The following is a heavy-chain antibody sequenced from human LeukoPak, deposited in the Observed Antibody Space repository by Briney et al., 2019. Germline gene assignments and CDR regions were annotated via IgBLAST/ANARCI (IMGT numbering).Heavy chain of an antibody. CDR1: GGTFSSYA. J-gene: IGHJ3*02. D-gene: IGHD5-12*01. V-gene: IGHV1-69*13. Sequence: ASVKVSCNASGGTFSSYAISWVRQAPGQGLEWMGGIIPIFGTANYAQKFQGRVTITADESTSTAYMELSSLRSEDTAVHYCATSSGSDAFDIWGQGTMVTVSS. CDR3: ATSSGSDAFDI. CDR2: IIPIFGTA.